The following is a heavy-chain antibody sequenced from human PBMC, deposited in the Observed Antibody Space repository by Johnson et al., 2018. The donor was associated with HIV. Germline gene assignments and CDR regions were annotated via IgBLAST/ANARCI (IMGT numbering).Heavy chain of an antibody. V-gene: IGHV3-30*03. Sequence: QVQLLESGGGVVQPGRSLRLSCAASGFTFSSYGMHLVRQAPGKGLEWVAVISYDGSNKYYADSVKGRFTISRDNSKNTLYLQMNSLRAEDTAVYYCAHIVATPGGAFDIWGQGTMVTVSS. J-gene: IGHJ3*02. CDR2: ISYDGSNK. D-gene: IGHD5-12*01. CDR3: AHIVATPGGAFDI. CDR1: GFTFSSYG.